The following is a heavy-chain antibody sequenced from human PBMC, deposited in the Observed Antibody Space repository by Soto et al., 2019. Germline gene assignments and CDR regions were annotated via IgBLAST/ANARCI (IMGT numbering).Heavy chain of an antibody. CDR1: GYSFTGYY. V-gene: IGHV1-2*02. Sequence: HEHLVQSGAEVKRPGASLKVSCKASGYSFTGYYIHWVRQAPGQGLEWMGWINPDSGATNYAQNFQARVTLTSDTSISTASMDLTSRPSDDTAVYYCARGDYGTGGYPFPYFDYWGREPWSSSPQ. CDR3: ARGDYGTGGYPFPYFDY. D-gene: IGHD2-8*02. CDR2: INPDSGAT. J-gene: IGHJ4*02.